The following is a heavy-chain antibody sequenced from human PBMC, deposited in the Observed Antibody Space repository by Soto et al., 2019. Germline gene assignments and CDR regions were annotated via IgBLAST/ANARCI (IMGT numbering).Heavy chain of an antibody. D-gene: IGHD5-12*01. Sequence: PGGSLRLSCAASGFTFSNAWMNWVRQAPGKGLEWVGRIKSKTDGGTTDYAAPVKGRFTISRDDSKNTLYLQMNSLKTEDTAVYYCHATSIFYVIDAFDIWGQGTMVTVSS. CDR2: IKSKTDGGTT. CDR3: HATSIFYVIDAFDI. V-gene: IGHV3-15*07. CDR1: GFTFSNAW. J-gene: IGHJ3*02.